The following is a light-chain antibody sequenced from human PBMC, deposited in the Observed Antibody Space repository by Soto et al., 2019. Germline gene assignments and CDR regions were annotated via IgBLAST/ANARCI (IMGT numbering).Light chain of an antibody. V-gene: IGKV4-1*01. CDR2: WAS. Sequence: DIVMTQSPDSLAVSLGERATVNCKSSQSVLYSSTNKNHLAWYQQKPGQPPKLLIYWASTRESGVPDRFSGSGSGTDFTLPISSLQAEDVAVYYCQQYYSPLPTFGGGTKVEIK. J-gene: IGKJ4*01. CDR3: QQYYSPLPT. CDR1: QSVLYSSTNKNH.